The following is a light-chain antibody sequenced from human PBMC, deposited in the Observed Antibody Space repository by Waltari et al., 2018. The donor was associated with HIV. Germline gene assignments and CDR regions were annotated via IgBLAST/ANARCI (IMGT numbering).Light chain of an antibody. V-gene: IGLV3-19*01. J-gene: IGLJ3*02. CDR3: QSYDSGLSAWV. CDR2: GEN. Sequence: SSEVTQDPTVSVALGQTVRITCQGDSLRNYFPSWYQQKPGQAPVLVIYGENNRPSGIPDRFSGSKSVTSASLAITGLQAEDEADYYCQSYDSGLSAWVFGGGTRLTVL. CDR1: SLRNYF.